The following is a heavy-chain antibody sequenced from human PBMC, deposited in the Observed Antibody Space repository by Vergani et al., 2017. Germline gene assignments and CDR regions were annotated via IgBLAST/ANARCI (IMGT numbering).Heavy chain of an antibody. CDR3: AKVKPRYCSSTSCYRNIHYFDY. V-gene: IGHV3-23*03. CDR1: GFTFSSYA. Sequence: EVQLLESGGGLVQPGGSLRLSCAASGFTFSSYAMSWVRQAPGKGLEWVSVIYSGGSSTYYADSVKGRFTISRDNSKNTLYLQMNSPRAEDTAVYYCAKVKPRYCSSTSCYRNIHYFDYWGQGTLVTVSS. D-gene: IGHD2-2*02. CDR2: IYSGGSST. J-gene: IGHJ4*02.